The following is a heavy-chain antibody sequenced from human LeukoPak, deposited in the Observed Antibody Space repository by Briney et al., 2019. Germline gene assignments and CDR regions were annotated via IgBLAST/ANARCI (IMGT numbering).Heavy chain of an antibody. CDR2: ISWKCGSI. Sequence: QPGGSLRLSCAASGFTFEDYAMHWVRQSPGKGLEWVSGISWKCGSIGYADSVEGRFTISRDNAKNSLYLQMNSLRDEDTALYYCAKDMYYYDSSGLSRWGQGTLVTVSS. CDR1: GFTFEDYA. CDR3: AKDMYYYDSSGLSR. V-gene: IGHV3-9*01. J-gene: IGHJ4*02. D-gene: IGHD3-22*01.